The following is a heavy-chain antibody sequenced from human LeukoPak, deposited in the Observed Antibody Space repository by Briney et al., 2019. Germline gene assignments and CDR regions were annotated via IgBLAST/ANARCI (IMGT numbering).Heavy chain of an antibody. Sequence: PSETLSLTCTVSGGSISSYYWSWIRQPPGKGLEWIGYIYYSGSTNYNPSLKSRVTISVGTSKNQFSLKLSSVTAADTAVYYCARFGQLSWFDPWGQGTLVTVSS. J-gene: IGHJ5*02. CDR2: IYYSGST. CDR1: GGSISSYY. D-gene: IGHD5-18*01. CDR3: ARFGQLSWFDP. V-gene: IGHV4-59*01.